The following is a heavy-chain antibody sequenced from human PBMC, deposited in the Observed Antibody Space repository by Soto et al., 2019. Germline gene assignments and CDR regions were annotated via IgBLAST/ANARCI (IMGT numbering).Heavy chain of an antibody. V-gene: IGHV2-70*11. CDR2: IDWDDDK. CDR1: GFSLSTSRMC. Sequence: SGPTLVNHTQTLTLTCPFSGFSLSTSRMCVSWIRQPPGKALEWLARIDWDDDKYYSTSLKTRLTISKDTSKNQVVLTMTNMDPVDTATYYCARTLSDYYDSSGYHNFDYWGQGTLVTVSS. J-gene: IGHJ4*02. D-gene: IGHD3-22*01. CDR3: ARTLSDYYDSSGYHNFDY.